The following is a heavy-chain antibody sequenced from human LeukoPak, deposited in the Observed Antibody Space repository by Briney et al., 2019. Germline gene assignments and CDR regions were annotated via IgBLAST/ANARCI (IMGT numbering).Heavy chain of an antibody. CDR1: GYTFTGYY. J-gene: IGHJ6*03. V-gene: IGHV1-2*06. D-gene: IGHD6-13*01. CDR3: ARYRSSVLAHYYYYYMDV. CDR2: INPNSGGT. Sequence: ASVKVSCKASGYTFTGYYMHWVRQAPGQGLEWMGRINPNSGGTNYAQKFQDRVTMTRDTSISTAYMELSRLRYDDTAVYYCARYRSSVLAHYYYYYMDVWGKGTTVTVSS.